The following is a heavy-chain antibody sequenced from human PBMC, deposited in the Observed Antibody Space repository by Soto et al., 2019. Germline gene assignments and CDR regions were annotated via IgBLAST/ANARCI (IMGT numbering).Heavy chain of an antibody. CDR2: ISGSGGST. V-gene: IGHV3-23*01. Sequence: GGSLRLSCAASGFTFSSYATSWVRHAPGKGLEWVSAISGSGGSTYYADSVRGRFTISRDNSKNTLYLQMNSLRAEDTAVYYFAKSEWGLPHRGFDYSGPGTLVT. J-gene: IGHJ4*01. CDR3: AKSEWGLPHRGFDY. CDR1: GFTFSSYA. D-gene: IGHD2-15*01.